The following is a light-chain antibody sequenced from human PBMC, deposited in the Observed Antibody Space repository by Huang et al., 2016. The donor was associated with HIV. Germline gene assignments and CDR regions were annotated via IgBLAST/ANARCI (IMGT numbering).Light chain of an antibody. Sequence: DIVMTQSPDSLAVSLGERATINCKSSQSVLDSCDNRNYLAWYQKKPGQPPKLLIHWASIRESGVPDRFSGSGSGTDFTLTISSLQAEDVAVYYCQQYYSSLMFSFGQGTRVEIK. CDR3: QQYYSSLMFS. CDR2: WAS. J-gene: IGKJ2*03. V-gene: IGKV4-1*01. CDR1: QSVLDSCDNRNY.